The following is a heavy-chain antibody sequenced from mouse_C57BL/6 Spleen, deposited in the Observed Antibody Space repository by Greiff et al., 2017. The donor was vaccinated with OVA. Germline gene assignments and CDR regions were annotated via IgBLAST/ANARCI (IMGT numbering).Heavy chain of an antibody. CDR2: INPSSGYT. CDR1: GYTFTSYT. CDR3: ARSDYYGSSHEGFAY. D-gene: IGHD1-1*01. Sequence: VQLQQSGAELARPGASVKMSCKASGYTFTSYTMHWVKQRPGQGLEWIGYINPSSGYTKYNQKFKDKATLTADKSSSTAYMQLSSLTSEDSAVYDWARSDYYGSSHEGFAYGGEGTLVTVAA. J-gene: IGHJ3*01. V-gene: IGHV1-4*01.